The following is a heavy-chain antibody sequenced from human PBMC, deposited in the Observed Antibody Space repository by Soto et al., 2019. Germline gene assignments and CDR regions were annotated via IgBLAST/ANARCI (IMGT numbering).Heavy chain of an antibody. CDR2: ISWNSGSI. CDR3: AKETFTQWLVHDAFDI. Sequence: EVQLVESGGGLVQPGRSLRLSCAASGFTSDDYAMHWVRQAPGKGLEWVSGISWNSGSIGYADSVKGRFTSSRDNAKNSLYLQMNSLRAENTALYYCAKETFTQWLVHDAFDIWGQGTMVTVSS. J-gene: IGHJ3*02. CDR1: GFTSDDYA. D-gene: IGHD6-19*01. V-gene: IGHV3-9*02.